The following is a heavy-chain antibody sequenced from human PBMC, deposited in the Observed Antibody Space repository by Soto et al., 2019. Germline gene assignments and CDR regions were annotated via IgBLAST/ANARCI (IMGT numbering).Heavy chain of an antibody. CDR3: AIQSGYADGAFDI. Sequence: SETLSLTCTVSGGSISSSSYYWGWIRQPPGKGLEWIGSIYYSGSTYYNPSLKSRVTISVDTSKNQFSLKLSSVTAADTAVYYCAIQSGYADGAFDIWGQGTMVTVSS. CDR2: IYYSGST. J-gene: IGHJ3*02. V-gene: IGHV4-39*01. CDR1: GGSISSSSYY. D-gene: IGHD5-12*01.